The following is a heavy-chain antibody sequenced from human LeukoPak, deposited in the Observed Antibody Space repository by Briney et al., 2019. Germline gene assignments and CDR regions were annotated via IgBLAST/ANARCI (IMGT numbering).Heavy chain of an antibody. J-gene: IGHJ4*02. Sequence: KPSETLSLTCTVSGGSSSSSSYYWSRIRQPPGKGLEWIGSIYYSGSTNYNPSLKSRVTISVDTSKNQFSLKLSSVTAADTAVYYCARVKGSSYGYYFDYWGQGTLVTVSS. CDR3: ARVKGSSYGYYFDY. CDR2: IYYSGST. CDR1: GGSSSSSSYY. V-gene: IGHV4-39*07. D-gene: IGHD5-18*01.